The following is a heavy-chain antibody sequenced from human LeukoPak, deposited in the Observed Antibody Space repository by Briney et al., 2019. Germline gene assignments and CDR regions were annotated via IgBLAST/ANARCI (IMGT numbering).Heavy chain of an antibody. V-gene: IGHV4-30-2*01. Sequence: SETLSLTCTVSGGSISSGGYYWSWIRQPPGKGLEWIGYIYHSGSTYYNPSLKSRVTISVDRSKNQFSLKLSSVTAEDTAVYYCARGYIVVVPAGDFAFDPWGQGTLVTVSS. CDR1: GGSISSGGYY. J-gene: IGHJ5*02. D-gene: IGHD2-2*01. CDR3: ARGYIVVVPAGDFAFDP. CDR2: IYHSGST.